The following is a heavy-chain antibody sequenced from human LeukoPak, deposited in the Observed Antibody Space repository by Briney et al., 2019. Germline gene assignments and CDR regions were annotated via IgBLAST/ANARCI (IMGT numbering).Heavy chain of an antibody. D-gene: IGHD2-21*01. CDR2: ISSSSSYI. Sequence: GGSLRLSCAASGFTFSSYSMNWVRQAPGKGLEWVSSISSSSSYIYYADSVKGRFTISRDKAKNSLYLQMNSLRAEDAAVYFCAKAPVTSCRGAYCYPFDSWGQGTLVTVSS. V-gene: IGHV3-21*04. CDR1: GFTFSSYS. CDR3: AKAPVTSCRGAYCYPFDS. J-gene: IGHJ4*02.